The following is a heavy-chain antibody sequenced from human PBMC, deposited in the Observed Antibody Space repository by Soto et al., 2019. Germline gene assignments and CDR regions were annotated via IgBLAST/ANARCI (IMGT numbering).Heavy chain of an antibody. D-gene: IGHD1-7*01. CDR1: GYTFTSYY. V-gene: IGHV1-46*01. CDR2: INPSGGST. J-gene: IGHJ5*02. Sequence: ASVKVSCKASGYTFTSYYMHWVRQAPGQGLEWMGIINPSGGSTDYAQNFQGRVTMSRDASTSTVYMELSSLRSEDTAVYFCARDPIWTYTWNYARLNYLDPWGQGTLVTVSS. CDR3: ARDPIWTYTWNYARLNYLDP.